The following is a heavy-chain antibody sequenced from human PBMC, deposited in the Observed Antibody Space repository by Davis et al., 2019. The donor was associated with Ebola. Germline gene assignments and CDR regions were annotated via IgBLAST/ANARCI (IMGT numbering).Heavy chain of an antibody. CDR3: ASQSSQVYYYGMDV. Sequence: GESLKISCAASGFTVSSNYMSWVRQAPGKGLEWVSVIYSGGSTYYADSVKGRFTISRDNSKNTLYLQMNSLRAEDTAVYYCASQSSQVYYYGMDVWGQGTTVTVSS. J-gene: IGHJ6*02. CDR2: IYSGGST. V-gene: IGHV3-53*01. D-gene: IGHD2-2*01. CDR1: GFTVSSNY.